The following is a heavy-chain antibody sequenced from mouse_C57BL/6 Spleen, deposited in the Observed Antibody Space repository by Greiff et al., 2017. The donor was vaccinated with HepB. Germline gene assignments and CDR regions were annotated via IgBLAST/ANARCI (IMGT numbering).Heavy chain of an antibody. D-gene: IGHD2-5*01. V-gene: IGHV1-61*01. CDR3: ARERSKRGYFDY. Sequence: QVQLQQPGAELVRPGSSVKLSCKASGYTFTSYWMDWVKQRPGQGLEWIGNIYPSDSETHYNQKFKDKATLTVDKSSSTAYMQLSSLTSEDSAVYYCARERSKRGYFDYWGQGTTLTVSS. CDR2: IYPSDSET. CDR1: GYTFTSYW. J-gene: IGHJ2*01.